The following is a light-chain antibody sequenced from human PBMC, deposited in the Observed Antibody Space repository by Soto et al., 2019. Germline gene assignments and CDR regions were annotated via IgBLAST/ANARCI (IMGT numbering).Light chain of an antibody. V-gene: IGKV1-9*01. CDR3: QQSYTTPMYT. Sequence: IQLTQSPSSLSASVGDRVTITCRASPAIASFLAWYQQKPGTAPKLLIYGASTLQSGVPSRFSGSRSGTDYTLTIASLQPEDFATYFCQQSYTTPMYTFGQGTKLEI. J-gene: IGKJ2*01. CDR2: GAS. CDR1: PAIASF.